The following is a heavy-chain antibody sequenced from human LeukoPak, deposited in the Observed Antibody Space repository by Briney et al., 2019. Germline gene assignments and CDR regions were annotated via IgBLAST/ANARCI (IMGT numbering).Heavy chain of an antibody. CDR1: GFTFRRYW. J-gene: IGHJ4*02. CDR3: ATDPRPDSGNFLGIDY. D-gene: IGHD4-23*01. Sequence: GGSLRLSCVASGFTFRRYWMSWVRQAPGKGLEWVANINQDGSEKYYVDSVKGRFTISRDNSKNSLYLQMSSLRAEDAAVYYCATDPRPDSGNFLGIDYWGQGTLVTVSS. V-gene: IGHV3-7*01. CDR2: INQDGSEK.